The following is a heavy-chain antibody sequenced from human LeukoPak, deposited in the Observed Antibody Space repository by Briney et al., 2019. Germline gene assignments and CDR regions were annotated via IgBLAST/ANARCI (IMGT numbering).Heavy chain of an antibody. CDR1: GGSFSGYY. J-gene: IGHJ6*03. V-gene: IGHV4-34*01. CDR3: ARGRTMVRGVYMDV. D-gene: IGHD3-10*01. CDR2: INHSGST. Sequence: SETLSLTCAVYGGSFSGYYWSWIRQPPGKGLEWLGEINHSGSTNYNPSLKSRVTISVDTSKNQFSLKLSSVTAADTAVYYCARGRTMVRGVYMDVWGKGTTVTVSS.